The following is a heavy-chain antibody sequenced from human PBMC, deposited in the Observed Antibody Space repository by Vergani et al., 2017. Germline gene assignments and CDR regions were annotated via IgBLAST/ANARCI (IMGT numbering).Heavy chain of an antibody. CDR1: GFTFSSYS. J-gene: IGHJ5*02. V-gene: IGHV3-23*04. D-gene: IGHD2-2*01. CDR2: ISGSGGST. Sequence: EVQLVESGGGLVKPGESLRLSCAASGFTFSSYSMNWVRQAPGKGLEWVSAISGSGGSTYYADSVKGRFTISRDNSKNTLYLQMNSLRAEDTAVYYCAKLYCSSTSCYPHNWFDPWGQGTLVTVSS. CDR3: AKLYCSSTSCYPHNWFDP.